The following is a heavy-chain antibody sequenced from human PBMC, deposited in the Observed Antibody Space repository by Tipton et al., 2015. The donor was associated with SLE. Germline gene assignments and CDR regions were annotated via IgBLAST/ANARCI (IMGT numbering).Heavy chain of an antibody. D-gene: IGHD6-19*01. V-gene: IGHV4-34*01. CDR1: GGSISSHY. CDR2: INHSGST. J-gene: IGHJ4*02. Sequence: TLSLTCTVSGGSISSHYWSWIRQPPGKGLEWIGEINHSGSTNYNPSLKSRVTISVDTSKNQFSLKLSSVTAADTAAYYCARAVEQWLVPFDYWGQGTLVTVSS. CDR3: ARAVEQWLVPFDY.